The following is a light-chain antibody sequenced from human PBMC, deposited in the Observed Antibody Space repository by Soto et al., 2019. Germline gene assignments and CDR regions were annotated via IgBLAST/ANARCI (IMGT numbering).Light chain of an antibody. CDR1: QNISSY. CDR3: QQYVKWPIT. V-gene: IGKV3-20*01. CDR2: GTS. Sequence: RVLKLSLGTVYMYTRIRSIXSCRASQNISSYLIWYQQKPGQAPRLLIYGTSSRATGIPDRFSGSGSGTDFTLTISRLEPEDFAVYYCQQYVKWPITFVQGGRLEIK. J-gene: IGKJ5*01.